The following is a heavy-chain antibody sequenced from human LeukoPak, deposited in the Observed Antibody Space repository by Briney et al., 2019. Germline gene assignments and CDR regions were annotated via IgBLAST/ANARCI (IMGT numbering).Heavy chain of an antibody. D-gene: IGHD3-22*01. Sequence: GGSLRLSCAASGFTFSSYSMNWVRQAPGKGLEWVSGINWNGGSTGYADSVKGRFTISRDNAKNSLYLQMNSLRAEDTALYHCAREYYYDSSGYYDAFDIWGQGTMVTVSS. V-gene: IGHV3-20*01. J-gene: IGHJ3*02. CDR3: AREYYYDSSGYYDAFDI. CDR1: GFTFSSYS. CDR2: INWNGGST.